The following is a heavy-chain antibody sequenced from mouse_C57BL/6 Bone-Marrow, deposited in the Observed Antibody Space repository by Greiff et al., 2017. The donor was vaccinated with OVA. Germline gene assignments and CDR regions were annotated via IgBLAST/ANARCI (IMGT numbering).Heavy chain of an antibody. V-gene: IGHV3-6*01. CDR2: ISYDGSN. CDR3: ARGIYYEYDGWYFDV. Sequence: EVKLLESGPGLVKPSQSLSLTCSVTGYSITSGYYWNWIRQFPGNKLEWMGYISYDGSNNYNPSLKNRISITRDTSKNQFILKLKSVTTEDTATYYCARGIYYEYDGWYFDVWGTGTTVTVSS. J-gene: IGHJ1*03. D-gene: IGHD2-4*01. CDR1: GYSITSGYY.